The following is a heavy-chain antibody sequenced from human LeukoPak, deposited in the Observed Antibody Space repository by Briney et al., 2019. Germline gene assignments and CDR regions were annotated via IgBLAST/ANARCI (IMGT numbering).Heavy chain of an antibody. CDR2: IYYNGGT. J-gene: IGHJ4*02. Sequence: PSETLSLTCTVSGGSISTEYWSWIRQPPGKGREWIGCIYYNGGTNYNPSLKSRVTISVDTSMNQFSLKLSSVTAADAAVYCCARDQGTYYFDYWGQGTLVTVSS. CDR3: ARDQGTYYFDY. V-gene: IGHV4-59*01. D-gene: IGHD1-1*01. CDR1: GGSISTEY.